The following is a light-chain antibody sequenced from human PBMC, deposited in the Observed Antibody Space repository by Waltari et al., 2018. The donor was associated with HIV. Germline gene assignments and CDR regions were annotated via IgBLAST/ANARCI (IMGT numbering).Light chain of an antibody. J-gene: IGKJ4*01. CDR1: QSRLYSNGNTY. Sequence: DIVMTQTPVSLSVTPGQPASISCKSSQSRLYSNGNTYLYWYLQKPGQAPQLLIYEVSNRFSEVPDRFSGSGSWTDFTLKISRVEPEDVGVYYCMQGIQIPFTFGGGTKVEIK. CDR3: MQGIQIPFT. CDR2: EVS. V-gene: IGKV2D-29*01.